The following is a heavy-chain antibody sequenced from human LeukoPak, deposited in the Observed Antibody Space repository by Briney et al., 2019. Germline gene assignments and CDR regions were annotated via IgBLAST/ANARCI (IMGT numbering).Heavy chain of an antibody. CDR3: ARDGYDFWSGYLPTSYYFDY. V-gene: IGHV4-4*07. Sequence: SETLSLTCTVSGGSISSYYWSWIRQPAGKGLEWIGRIYTSGSTNYNPSLKSRVTMSVDTSKNQFSLKLSSVTAADTAVYYCARDGYDFWSGYLPTSYYFDYWGQGTLVTVSS. D-gene: IGHD3-3*01. J-gene: IGHJ4*02. CDR1: GGSISSYY. CDR2: IYTSGST.